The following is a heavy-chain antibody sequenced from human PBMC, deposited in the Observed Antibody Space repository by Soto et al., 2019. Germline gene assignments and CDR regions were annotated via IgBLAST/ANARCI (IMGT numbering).Heavy chain of an antibody. D-gene: IGHD6-19*01. V-gene: IGHV3-48*01. CDR2: IAGTTI. J-gene: IGHJ6*03. CDR1: GFSFTTYS. Sequence: GGSLRLSCEASGFSFTTYSMNWVRQGPGKGLEWVSYIAGTTIYYADSVKGRFTISRDNAKTSLYLQMNSLRAEDTAVYYCARLRPSSGWYYYMDVWGKGNTVTV. CDR3: ARLRPSSGWYYYMDV.